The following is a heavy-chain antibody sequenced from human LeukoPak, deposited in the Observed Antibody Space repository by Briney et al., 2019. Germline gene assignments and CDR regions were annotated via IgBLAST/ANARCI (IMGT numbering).Heavy chain of an antibody. CDR3: AKRAGTIRYCSGGSCYQYYFDY. CDR1: GFTFSSYA. CDR2: ISGGGGST. Sequence: GGSLRLSCAASGFTFSSYAMSWVRQAPGKGLEWVSAISGGGGSTYYADSVKGRFTISRDNSKNTLYLQMNSLRAEDTAVYYCAKRAGTIRYCSGGSCYQYYFDYWGQGTLVTVSS. D-gene: IGHD2-15*01. J-gene: IGHJ4*02. V-gene: IGHV3-23*01.